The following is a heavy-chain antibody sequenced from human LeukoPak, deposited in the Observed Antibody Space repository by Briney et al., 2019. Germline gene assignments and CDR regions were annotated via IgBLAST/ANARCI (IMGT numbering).Heavy chain of an antibody. J-gene: IGHJ4*02. Sequence: ASVKVSCKASGYTFTSNYIHWVRQAPGQGLEWMGMIYPRDGSTSYAQKFQGRVTVTRDASTSTVHMELSGLRSEDTAVYYCVRDQEGFDYWGQGTLVTVSS. CDR2: IYPRDGST. CDR3: VRDQEGFDY. CDR1: GYTFTSNY. V-gene: IGHV1-46*01.